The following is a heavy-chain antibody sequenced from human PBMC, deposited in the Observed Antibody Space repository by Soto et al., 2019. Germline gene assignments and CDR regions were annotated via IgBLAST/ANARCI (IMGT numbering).Heavy chain of an antibody. CDR2: ISGGGGVST. V-gene: IGHV3-23*01. CDR3: AKDAISMVRGVNNWFDT. CDR1: GFTFSSYA. D-gene: IGHD3-10*01. Sequence: EVQLLESGGGLVQPGGSLTLSCAASGFTFSSYAMTWVRQAPGKVLEWVSGISGGGGVSTYYADSVKGRFTISRDNSMNTLYLQMNRLRAEDTAVYYCAKDAISMVRGVNNWFDTWGQGTLVTVSS. J-gene: IGHJ5*02.